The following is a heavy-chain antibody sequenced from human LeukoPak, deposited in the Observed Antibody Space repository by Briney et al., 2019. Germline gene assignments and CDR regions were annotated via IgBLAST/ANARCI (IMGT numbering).Heavy chain of an antibody. CDR1: GGSFSGYY. D-gene: IGHD6-25*01. CDR2: INHSGST. Sequence: SETLSLTCAVYGGSFSGYYWSWIRQPPGKGLEWIGEINHSGSTNYNPSLKSRVTISVDTSKNQYSLKLSSVTAADTAVYYCARARRRFDPWGQGTLVTVSS. J-gene: IGHJ5*02. V-gene: IGHV4-34*01. CDR3: ARARRRFDP.